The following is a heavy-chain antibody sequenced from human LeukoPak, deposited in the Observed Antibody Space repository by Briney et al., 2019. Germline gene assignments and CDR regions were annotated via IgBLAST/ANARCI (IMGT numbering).Heavy chain of an antibody. J-gene: IGHJ4*02. D-gene: IGHD2-2*01. CDR2: IHHSGST. CDR1: GYSISSDYY. V-gene: IGHV4-38-2*02. CDR3: ARVPYCSSSSCYLFFDY. Sequence: SETLSLTXSVSGYSISSDYYWGWIRQPPGKGLEWIGSIHHSGSTYYNPSLKSRVTISVDTSKNQFSLKLSSVTAADTAVYYCARVPYCSSSSCYLFFDYWGQGTLVTVSS.